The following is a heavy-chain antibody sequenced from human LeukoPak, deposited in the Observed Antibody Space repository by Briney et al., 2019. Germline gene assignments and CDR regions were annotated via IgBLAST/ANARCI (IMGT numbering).Heavy chain of an antibody. D-gene: IGHD3-16*01. Sequence: SETLSLTCAVYGGSFSGYYWSWIRQPPGKGLEWIGEINHSGSTNYNPSLKSRVTISVDTSKNQFSLKLSSVTAADTAVYYCARGAARLVGGWFDPWAREPWSPSPQ. J-gene: IGHJ5*02. CDR2: INHSGST. CDR3: ARGAARLVGGWFDP. CDR1: GGSFSGYY. V-gene: IGHV4-34*01.